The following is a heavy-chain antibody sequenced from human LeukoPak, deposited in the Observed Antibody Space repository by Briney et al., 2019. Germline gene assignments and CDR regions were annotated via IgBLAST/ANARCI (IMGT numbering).Heavy chain of an antibody. CDR3: AREIVGVPAAISSFDY. Sequence: ASVKVSCKASGYTFTSYGISWVRQAPGQGLEWMGWISVYNDNTNYAQKLQGRVTMTTDTSTTTAYMELRSLRSDDTAVYYCAREIVGVPAAISSFDYWGQGTLVTVSS. D-gene: IGHD2-2*01. J-gene: IGHJ4*02. CDR1: GYTFTSYG. V-gene: IGHV1-18*01. CDR2: ISVYNDNT.